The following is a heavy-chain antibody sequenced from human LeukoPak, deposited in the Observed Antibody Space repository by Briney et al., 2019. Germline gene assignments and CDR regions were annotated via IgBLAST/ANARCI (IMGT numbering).Heavy chain of an antibody. D-gene: IGHD6-19*01. J-gene: IGHJ4*02. V-gene: IGHV3-53*01. CDR2: IFSGGST. CDR3: ARDLKTSGWYGDFDY. CDR1: GFTVSSNY. Sequence: GGSLRLSCVASGFTVSSNYMSWVRQAPGKGLEWVSAIFSGGSTFYADSVTGRFTISRDNSKNTVHLEMNSLRAEDTAVYYCARDLKTSGWYGDFDYWGQGTLVTVSS.